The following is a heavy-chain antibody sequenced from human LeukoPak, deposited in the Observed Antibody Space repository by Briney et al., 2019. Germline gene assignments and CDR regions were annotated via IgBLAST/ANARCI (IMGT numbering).Heavy chain of an antibody. CDR3: ARDTSRVVVAATGLDY. CDR2: INPSGGST. V-gene: IGHV1-46*01. CDR1: GYTFTSYY. J-gene: IGHJ4*02. D-gene: IGHD2-15*01. Sequence: ASVKVSCTASGYTFTSYYMHWVRQAPGQGLEWMGIINPSGGSTSYAQKFQGRVTMTRDTSTSTVYMELSSLRSEDTAVYYCARDTSRVVVAATGLDYWGQGTLVTVSS.